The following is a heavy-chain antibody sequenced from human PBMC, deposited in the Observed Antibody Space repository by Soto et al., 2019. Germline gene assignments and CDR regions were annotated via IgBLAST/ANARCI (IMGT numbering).Heavy chain of an antibody. D-gene: IGHD3-22*01. Sequence: QVQLVESGGGVVQPGRSLRLSCAASGFTFSSYGMHWVRQAPGKGLEWVAVISYDGSNKYYADSVKGRFTISRDNSKNTLYLQMNSLRAEDTAVYYCAKARYYDSSGYNTAVDYWGQGTLVTVSS. CDR3: AKARYYDSSGYNTAVDY. CDR1: GFTFSSYG. J-gene: IGHJ4*02. CDR2: ISYDGSNK. V-gene: IGHV3-30*18.